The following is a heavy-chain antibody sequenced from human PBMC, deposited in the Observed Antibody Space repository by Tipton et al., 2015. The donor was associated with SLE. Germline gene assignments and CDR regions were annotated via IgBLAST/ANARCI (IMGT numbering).Heavy chain of an antibody. V-gene: IGHV3-43*01. Sequence: GSLRLSCAASGFTFDDYTMHWVRQVPGKGLEWISLINWDGDITSYADSVRGRFTISRDNSKNSLYLQMNSLKTEDTALYFCAKDLGQATAVSYFFAMDVWGQGTTVTVSS. J-gene: IGHJ6*02. D-gene: IGHD6-13*01. CDR3: AKDLGQATAVSYFFAMDV. CDR2: INWDGDIT. CDR1: GFTFDDYT.